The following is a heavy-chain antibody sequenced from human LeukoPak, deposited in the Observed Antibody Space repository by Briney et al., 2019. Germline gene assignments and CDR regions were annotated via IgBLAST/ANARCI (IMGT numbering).Heavy chain of an antibody. J-gene: IGHJ4*02. D-gene: IGHD3-16*01. Sequence: GGSLRLSCAASGFTFSSYAMHWVRQAPGKGLEWVAVVSYDGSNKYYADSVKGRFTISRDNSKKTLYLRMNSLRAEDTAVYYCARDSGGSYFDYWGQGTLVTVSS. CDR2: VSYDGSNK. V-gene: IGHV3-30*04. CDR1: GFTFSSYA. CDR3: ARDSGGSYFDY.